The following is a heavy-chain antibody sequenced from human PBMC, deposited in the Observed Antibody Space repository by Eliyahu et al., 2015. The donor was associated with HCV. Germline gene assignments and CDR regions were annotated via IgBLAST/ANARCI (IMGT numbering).Heavy chain of an antibody. J-gene: IGHJ4*02. V-gene: IGHV4-39*01. CDR3: ARHWIRLYYFDY. Sequence: QLQLQESGPGLVKPSETLSLTCTVSGGSISSSSYYWGWIRQPPGKGLEWIGSIYYSGSTYYNPSLKSRVTISVDTSKNQFSLKLSSVTAADTAVYYCARHWIRLYYFDYWGQGTLVTVSS. CDR2: IYYSGST. D-gene: IGHD2-2*03. CDR1: GGSISSSSYY.